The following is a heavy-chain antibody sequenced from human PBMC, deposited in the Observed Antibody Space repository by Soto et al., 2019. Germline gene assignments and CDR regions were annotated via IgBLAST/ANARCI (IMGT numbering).Heavy chain of an antibody. D-gene: IGHD1-26*01. J-gene: IGHJ4*02. CDR3: AKTPWEKYYSSWFDC. CDR2: ISHDGTNT. Sequence: QVQLVESGGGVVQPGRSLRLSCAASGFTFNSYGRHWVRQAPGKGLEWVASISHDGTNTYYVDSVKGRFTISRDNSKSTLYLQMNSLRAEDTAVYYCAKTPWEKYYSSWFDCWGQGTLVTVSS. CDR1: GFTFNSYG. V-gene: IGHV3-30*18.